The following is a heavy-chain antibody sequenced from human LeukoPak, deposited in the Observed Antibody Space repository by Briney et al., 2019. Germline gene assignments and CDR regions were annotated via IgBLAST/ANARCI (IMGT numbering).Heavy chain of an antibody. CDR1: GYTFTGYY. Sequence: GASVKVSCKASGYTFTGYYMHWVRQAPGQGLEWMGWINPNSGGTNYAQKFQGRVTMTRDTSISTAYMELSKLRSDDTAVYYCARLGDCSGGSCSSDYWGQGTLVTVSS. CDR2: INPNSGGT. V-gene: IGHV1-2*02. D-gene: IGHD2-15*01. CDR3: ARLGDCSGGSCSSDY. J-gene: IGHJ4*02.